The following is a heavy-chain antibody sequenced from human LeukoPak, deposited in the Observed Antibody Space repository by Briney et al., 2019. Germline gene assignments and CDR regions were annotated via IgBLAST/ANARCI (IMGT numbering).Heavy chain of an antibody. CDR1: GFTFSSYW. V-gene: IGHV3-74*01. D-gene: IGHD3-22*01. CDR2: INSDGSST. Sequence: GGSLRLSCVASGFTFSSYWMHWVRQAPGKGLVWVSRINSDGSSTTYADSVKGRFTISRDNAENTLYLQMHSLRAEDTAMYYCARQYSYDSSGYYPWDYWGQGTLVTVSS. J-gene: IGHJ4*02. CDR3: ARQYSYDSSGYYPWDY.